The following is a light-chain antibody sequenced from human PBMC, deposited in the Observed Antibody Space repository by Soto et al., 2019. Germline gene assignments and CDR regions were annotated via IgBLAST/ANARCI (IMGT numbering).Light chain of an antibody. CDR3: QQYGSSPAT. J-gene: IGKJ2*01. V-gene: IGKV3-20*01. CDR1: QSVTSNY. Sequence: EIVLTQSPGTLSLSPGERATLSCRASQSVTSNYLARYQQKPGQAPGLLIYGASSRATGIPDRFSGSGSGTDFTLTISRLEPEDFAVYYCQQYGSSPATFGQGTKLEIK. CDR2: GAS.